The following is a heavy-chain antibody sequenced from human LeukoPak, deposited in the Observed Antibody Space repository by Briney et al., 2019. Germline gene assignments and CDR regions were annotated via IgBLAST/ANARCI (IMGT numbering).Heavy chain of an antibody. D-gene: IGHD3-10*01. V-gene: IGHV1-2*02. CDR3: AKQYVSGISRFDP. J-gene: IGHJ5*02. CDR2: INPNSGGT. Sequence: ASVKVSCKASGYTFTGYYMHWVRQAPGQGLEWMGWINPNSGGTNYAQKFQGRVTMTRDTSISTAYMELSRLRSDDTAVYYCAKQYVSGISRFDPWGQGTLVTVSS. CDR1: GYTFTGYY.